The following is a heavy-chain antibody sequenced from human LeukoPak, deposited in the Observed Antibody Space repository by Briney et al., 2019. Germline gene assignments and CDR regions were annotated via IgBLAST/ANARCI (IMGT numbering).Heavy chain of an antibody. Sequence: ESLMIFCRGSGYSFTSYWIGCLRQMPGRELVWRVIIVSGDCGTRYSPSFRGQVTISADKSISTASLQWSSLKASDTAMYYCATHGAGPDSHDCTSTSCYYYYGMDVWGQGTTVTVSS. J-gene: IGHJ6*02. CDR1: GYSFTSYW. V-gene: IGHV5-51*01. CDR2: IVSGDCGT. D-gene: IGHD2-2*01. CDR3: ATHGAGPDSHDCTSTSCYYYYGMDV.